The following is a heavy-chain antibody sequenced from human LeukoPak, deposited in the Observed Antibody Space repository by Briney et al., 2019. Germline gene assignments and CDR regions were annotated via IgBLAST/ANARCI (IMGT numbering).Heavy chain of an antibody. CDR2: IDHTGST. Sequence: SETLSLTCSVSGDSISMYYWNWIRQSPGKGLEWIGYIDHTGSTNYNPSLNSRVTISRDTSTNLFSLKLSSVTAADTAVYYCASSGGYWGQGTLVTVSS. CDR1: GDSISMYY. D-gene: IGHD2-15*01. J-gene: IGHJ4*02. V-gene: IGHV4-59*08. CDR3: ASSGGY.